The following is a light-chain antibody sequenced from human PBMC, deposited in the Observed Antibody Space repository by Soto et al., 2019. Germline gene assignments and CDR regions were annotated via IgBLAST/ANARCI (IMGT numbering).Light chain of an antibody. Sequence: AIRMPQSPSSFSASTGDRVSITCRATQDIGTYLAWYQQIPGKAPKLLIYDASTLQTGVPSRFSGSGSGTDFTLTISYLQSEDFGTYYCQQFYNYPRTFGQGTKVGI. J-gene: IGKJ1*01. V-gene: IGKV1-8*01. CDR3: QQFYNYPRT. CDR1: QDIGTY. CDR2: DAS.